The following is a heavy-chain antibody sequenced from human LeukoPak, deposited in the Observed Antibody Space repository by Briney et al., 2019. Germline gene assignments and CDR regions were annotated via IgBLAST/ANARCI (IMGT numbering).Heavy chain of an antibody. CDR1: GFTFSSYG. D-gene: IGHD6-19*01. Sequence: PGGSLRLSCAASGFTFSSYGMHWVRQAPGKGLEWVAVIWHDGSNKYYADSVKGRFTISRDNSKNTLYLQMNSLRAEDTAVYYCARDGVAGAGHDHWGQGTLVTVSS. J-gene: IGHJ4*02. CDR3: ARDGVAGAGHDH. V-gene: IGHV3-33*01. CDR2: IWHDGSNK.